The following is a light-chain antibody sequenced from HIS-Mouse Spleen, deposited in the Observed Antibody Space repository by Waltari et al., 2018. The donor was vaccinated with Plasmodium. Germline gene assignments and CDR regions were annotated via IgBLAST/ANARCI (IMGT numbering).Light chain of an antibody. CDR3: QQLNSYPLT. V-gene: IGKV1-9*01. CDR2: AAS. CDR1: QGISSY. J-gene: IGKJ4*01. Sequence: DIQLTQSPSFLSASVVDRVPITCRASQGISSYLAWYQQKPEKAPKLLIYAASTLQSGVPSSFSGSGSGTEFTLTISSLQPEDFATYYCQQLNSYPLTFGGGTKVEIK.